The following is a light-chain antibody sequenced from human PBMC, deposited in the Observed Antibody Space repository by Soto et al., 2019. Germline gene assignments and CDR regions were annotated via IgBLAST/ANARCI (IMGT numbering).Light chain of an antibody. V-gene: IGKV3-20*01. CDR3: QQYGISPVYA. CDR2: GGS. CDR1: QTIRSTY. J-gene: IGKJ2*01. Sequence: EIVLTQSPGTLSLSPGEGATLSCRASQTIRSTYLAWYQQKPGQAPRLLIYGGSSRATGIPVRFSGSGSGTNFTLTSSRPEPEDFAVYYCQCQQYGISPVYAFGQGTKVEIK.